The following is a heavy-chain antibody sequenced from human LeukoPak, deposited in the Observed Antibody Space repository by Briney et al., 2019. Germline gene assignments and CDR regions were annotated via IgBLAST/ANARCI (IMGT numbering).Heavy chain of an antibody. Sequence: PSETLSLTCTVSGGSISSGGYYWAWIRQPPGKGLEWIGSIYYSGTTYYNPSLKSRVTISADTSKNQISLKLSSVTAADTAVYYCARRTPYSGSYIFDYRGQGTLVTVSS. CDR3: ARRTPYSGSYIFDY. CDR1: GGSISSGGYY. V-gene: IGHV4-39*01. J-gene: IGHJ4*02. CDR2: IYYSGTT. D-gene: IGHD1-26*01.